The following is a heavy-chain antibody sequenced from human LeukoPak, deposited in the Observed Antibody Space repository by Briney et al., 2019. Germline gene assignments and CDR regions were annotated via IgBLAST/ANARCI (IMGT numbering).Heavy chain of an antibody. D-gene: IGHD4-11*01. J-gene: IGHJ4*02. V-gene: IGHV4-38-2*01. CDR1: AHSIRGYDY. CDR2: IYHGGST. Sequence: SETLSLTCALSAHSIRGYDYWRWRHQSPAKGLEWIGSIYHGGSTHYHLSLKSRITISVDTSKNQLSLMLNSVTAADTAVYYCARNRSMTTTPGFDHWGQGTLVTVSS. CDR3: ARNRSMTTTPGFDH.